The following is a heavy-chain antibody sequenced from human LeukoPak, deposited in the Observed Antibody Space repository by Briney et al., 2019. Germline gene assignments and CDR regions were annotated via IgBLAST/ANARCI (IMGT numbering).Heavy chain of an antibody. CDR1: GFTFSSYG. D-gene: IGHD4-23*01. CDR3: AKDRKLETLDY. Sequence: GRSLRLSCAASGFTFSSYGMHWVRQAPGKGLEWVAVISYDGSNKYYADSVKGRFTISRDNSKNTLYLQMNSLRAEDTAVYYCAKDRKLETLDYWGQGTLVTVSS. V-gene: IGHV3-30*18. J-gene: IGHJ4*02. CDR2: ISYDGSNK.